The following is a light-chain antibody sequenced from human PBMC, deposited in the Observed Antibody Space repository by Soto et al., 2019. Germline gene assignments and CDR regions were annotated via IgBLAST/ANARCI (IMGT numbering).Light chain of an antibody. CDR1: QSIGST. J-gene: IGKJ2*01. CDR2: KAT. Sequence: DIQMTQSPSTLSAPVRDGVTITCRASQSIGSTLAWYQQKRGKAPKLLIYKATNLQSGVPSRFSGSGSGTDFSLTIGSLQPVDSATYFCQQYNDFQYTFGPGTKLEI. CDR3: QQYNDFQYT. V-gene: IGKV1-5*03.